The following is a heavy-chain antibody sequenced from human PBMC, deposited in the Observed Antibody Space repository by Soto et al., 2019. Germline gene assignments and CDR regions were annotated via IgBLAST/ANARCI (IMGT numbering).Heavy chain of an antibody. J-gene: IGHJ6*03. V-gene: IGHV4-31*03. CDR1: GGSFNSGNYY. D-gene: IGHD2-15*01. CDR2: IYYSGRT. Sequence: QVQLQESGPGLVKASQTLSLTCTVSGGSFNSGNYYWTWIRQHPGKDLEWIGYIYYSGRTYYSPSLNSRVTLSVDTSKSQVSLRMSSVTAADTAVYYCARSSTGVFGPATPYNYYMDVWGTGTTVTVSS. CDR3: ARSSTGVFGPATPYNYYMDV.